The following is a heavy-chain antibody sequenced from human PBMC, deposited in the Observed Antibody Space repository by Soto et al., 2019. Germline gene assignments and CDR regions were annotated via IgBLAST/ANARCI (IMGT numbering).Heavy chain of an antibody. Sequence: PGGSLRLSCAASGFTFSGSAMHWVRQASGKGLEWVGRIRSKANSYATDFAEPVKGRFAISRDDSNNMVYLQMSSLKIEDTAVYYCTTDSYSTIIIVRFDYWGHGTLVTVSS. CDR1: GFTFSGSA. V-gene: IGHV3-73*01. D-gene: IGHD3-22*01. CDR2: IRSKANSYAT. CDR3: TTDSYSTIIIVRFDY. J-gene: IGHJ4*01.